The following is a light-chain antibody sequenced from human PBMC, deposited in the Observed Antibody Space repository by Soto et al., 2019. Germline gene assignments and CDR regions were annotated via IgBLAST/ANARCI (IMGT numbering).Light chain of an antibody. CDR3: CSYAGTYTSDVV. CDR2: DVS. J-gene: IGLJ2*01. V-gene: IGLV2-11*01. Sequence: QSALTQPRSVSGSPGQSVTISCTGTRIVVGSFNYVSWYQQHPGKAPKVIIYDVSERPSGVPDRFSGSKIGNTASLTISGLQAEDEADYYCCSYAGTYTSDVVFGGGTKLTVL. CDR1: RIVVGSFNY.